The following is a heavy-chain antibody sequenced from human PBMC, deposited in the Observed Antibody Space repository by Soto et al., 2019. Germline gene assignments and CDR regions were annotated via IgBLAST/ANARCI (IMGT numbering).Heavy chain of an antibody. D-gene: IGHD3-22*01. V-gene: IGHV3-7*01. J-gene: IGHJ1*01. CDR3: ARDLYYYDSSGYYYPTFQH. CDR2: IKQDGSEK. Sequence: PGGSLRLSCAASGFTFSSYWMSWVRQAPGKGLEWVANIKQDGSEKYYVDSVKGRFTISRDNAKNSLYLQMNSLRAEDTAVYYCARDLYYYDSSGYYYPTFQHWGQGTLVTVSS. CDR1: GFTFSSYW.